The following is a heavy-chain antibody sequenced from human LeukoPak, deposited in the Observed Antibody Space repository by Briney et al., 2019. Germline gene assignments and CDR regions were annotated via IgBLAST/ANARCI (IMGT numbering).Heavy chain of an antibody. CDR3: ARGISSGWQNFDY. D-gene: IGHD6-19*01. J-gene: IGHJ4*02. Sequence: SETLSPTCTVSGGSISSYYWSWIRQPPGKGLEWIGYIYYSGSTNYNPSLKSRVTISVDTSKNQFSLKLSSVTAADTAVYYCARGISSGWQNFDYWGQGTLVTVSS. V-gene: IGHV4-59*01. CDR1: GGSISSYY. CDR2: IYYSGST.